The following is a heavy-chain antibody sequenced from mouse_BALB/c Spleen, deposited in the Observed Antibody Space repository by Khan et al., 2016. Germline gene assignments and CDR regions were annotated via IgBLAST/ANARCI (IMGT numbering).Heavy chain of an antibody. D-gene: IGHD1-1*01. V-gene: IGHV1S135*01. J-gene: IGHJ3*01. CDR3: TIRGSHYYGSNLFAY. CDR2: IDPYNGDT. Sequence: VQLQQSGPELVKPGASVQVSCKASGYAFTSYNMYWVKQSHGKSLEWIGYIDPYNGDTNYNLNFKGKATLTVDKSSTTAYMHRNSLTSEDSAVYYCTIRGSHYYGSNLFAYWGQGTLVTVSA. CDR1: GYAFTSYN.